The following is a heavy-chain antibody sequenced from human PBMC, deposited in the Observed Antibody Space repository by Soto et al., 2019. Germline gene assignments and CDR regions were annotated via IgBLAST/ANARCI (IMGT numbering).Heavy chain of an antibody. CDR1: GYSFTSYW. CDR2: IDPSDSYT. V-gene: IGHV5-10-1*01. CDR3: ARPPYSGSYYNWFDP. D-gene: IGHD1-26*01. Sequence: PVESLKISCKGSGYSFTSYWISWVRQMPGKGLEWMGRIDPSDSYTNYSPSFQGHVTISADKSISTAYLQWSSLKASDTAMYYCARPPYSGSYYNWFDPWGQGTLVTVSS. J-gene: IGHJ5*02.